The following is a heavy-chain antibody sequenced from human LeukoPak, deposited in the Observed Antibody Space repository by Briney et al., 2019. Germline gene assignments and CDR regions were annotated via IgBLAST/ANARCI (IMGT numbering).Heavy chain of an antibody. CDR2: ISGSGDSI. Sequence: GGSLRLSCAASGFTFSSNVMSWVRQAPGKGLECVSVISGSGDSIYYADSVKGRFTISRDNAKNTLYLQMNSLRAEDTAVYYCARIFAAGIDYWGQGTLVTVSS. CDR1: GFTFSSNV. D-gene: IGHD6-13*01. V-gene: IGHV3-23*01. CDR3: ARIFAAGIDY. J-gene: IGHJ4*02.